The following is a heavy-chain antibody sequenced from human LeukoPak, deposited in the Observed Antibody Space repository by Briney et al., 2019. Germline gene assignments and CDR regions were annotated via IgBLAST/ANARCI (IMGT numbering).Heavy chain of an antibody. CDR2: IYHSGST. Sequence: PSQTLSLTCTVSGGSISSGGYYWSWIRQPPGKGLEWIGYIYHSGSTYYNPSLKSRVTISVDKSKNQFSLKLSSVTAADTAVYYCASVPFIMVRGVTLYYFDYWGQGTPVTVSS. V-gene: IGHV4-30-2*01. CDR1: GGSISSGGYY. D-gene: IGHD3-10*01. J-gene: IGHJ4*02. CDR3: ASVPFIMVRGVTLYYFDY.